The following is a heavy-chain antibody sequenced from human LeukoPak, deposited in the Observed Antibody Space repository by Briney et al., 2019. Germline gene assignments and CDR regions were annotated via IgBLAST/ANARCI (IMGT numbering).Heavy chain of an antibody. Sequence: SETLSLTCSVSDGSINSYYWNWIRQPPGKGLEWIGDIYYSGSIKYNPSLKSRVTMSVDTSKNQFSLKLSSVTAADTAIYYCARENPSGYYNRPIDYWGQGTLVTVSS. D-gene: IGHD3-22*01. CDR3: ARENPSGYYNRPIDY. CDR2: IYYSGSI. CDR1: DGSINSYY. V-gene: IGHV4-59*01. J-gene: IGHJ4*02.